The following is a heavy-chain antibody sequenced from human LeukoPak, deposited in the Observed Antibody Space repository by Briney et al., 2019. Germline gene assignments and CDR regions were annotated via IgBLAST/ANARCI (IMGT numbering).Heavy chain of an antibody. CDR2: IIPIFGTA. J-gene: IGHJ4*02. CDR3: ASSRLYSSSWYYFDY. Sequence: VASVKVSCKASGGTFSSYAISWVRQAPGQGLEWMGGIIPIFGTASYAQKFQGRVTITADESTSTAYMELSSLRSEDTAVYYCASSRLYSSSWYYFDYWGQGTLVTVSS. V-gene: IGHV1-69*01. D-gene: IGHD6-13*01. CDR1: GGTFSSYA.